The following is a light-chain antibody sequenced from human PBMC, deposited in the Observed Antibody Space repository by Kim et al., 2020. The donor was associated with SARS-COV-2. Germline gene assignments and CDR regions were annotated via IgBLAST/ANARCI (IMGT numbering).Light chain of an antibody. CDR2: QDS. J-gene: IGLJ2*01. V-gene: IGLV3-1*01. CDR3: QAWDSSTVV. Sequence: SVAPRTTASLTCSGDKMGDKYACWYQQKPGQSPVLVIYQDSKRPSGIPERFSGSNSGNTATLTISGTQAMDEADYYCQAWDSSTVVFGGGTQLTVL. CDR1: KMGDKY.